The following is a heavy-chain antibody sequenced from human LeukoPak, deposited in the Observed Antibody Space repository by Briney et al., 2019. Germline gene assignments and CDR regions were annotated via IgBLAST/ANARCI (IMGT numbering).Heavy chain of an antibody. V-gene: IGHV3-33*08. CDR2: IWYDGSNI. Sequence: GGSLRLSCAASGFTFSSYDMHWVRQAPGKGLEWVAVIWYDGSNIYYADSVKGRFTISRDNSRNTLYLQMNSLRAEDTAVYYCVRELPPVVQYYFDHWGPGTLVTVSS. D-gene: IGHD2-21*01. CDR3: VRELPPVVQYYFDH. J-gene: IGHJ4*02. CDR1: GFTFSSYD.